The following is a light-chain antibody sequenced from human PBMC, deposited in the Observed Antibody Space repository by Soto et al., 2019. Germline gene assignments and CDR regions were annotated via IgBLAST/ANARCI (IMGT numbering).Light chain of an antibody. V-gene: IGKV3-11*01. J-gene: IGKJ1*01. CDR1: QSISTH. CDR2: DAS. CDR3: QQRSDSPPWT. Sequence: EIVLTQSPATLSLSPGEGATLSCRASQSISTHLAWYQQRPGQAPRLLIYDASNRATGIPARFSGSGSGTDFTLTINSLEPEDFAVYYCQQRSDSPPWTFGQGTKVEIK.